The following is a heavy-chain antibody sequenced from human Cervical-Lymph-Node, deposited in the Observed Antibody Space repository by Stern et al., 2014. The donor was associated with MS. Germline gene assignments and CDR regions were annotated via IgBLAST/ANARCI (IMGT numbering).Heavy chain of an antibody. CDR3: ARDRWDRVFDY. Sequence: VQLVQSGAEVKKPGASVKVSCKACDYTFTSYGISWVRQAPGQGLEWMGWISGYNGKIDYAQKFQGRVTMTIDISTTTAYMELRSLKSDDTAVYYCARDRWDRVFDYWGQGTLVTVSS. J-gene: IGHJ4*02. D-gene: IGHD1-26*01. CDR1: DYTFTSYG. CDR2: ISGYNGKI. V-gene: IGHV1-18*01.